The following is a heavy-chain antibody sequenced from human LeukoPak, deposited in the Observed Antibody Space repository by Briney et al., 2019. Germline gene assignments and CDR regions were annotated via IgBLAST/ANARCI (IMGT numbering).Heavy chain of an antibody. D-gene: IGHD1-26*01. Sequence: PGRSLRLSCAASGFTFSSYGMHWVRQAPGKGLEWVAVISYDGSNKYYADSVKGRFTISRDNSKNTLYLQMNSLRAEDTAVYYCAKDLSRRPHGSYYYGMDVWGQGTTVTVSS. CDR1: GFTFSSYG. J-gene: IGHJ6*02. V-gene: IGHV3-30*18. CDR3: AKDLSRRPHGSYYYGMDV. CDR2: ISYDGSNK.